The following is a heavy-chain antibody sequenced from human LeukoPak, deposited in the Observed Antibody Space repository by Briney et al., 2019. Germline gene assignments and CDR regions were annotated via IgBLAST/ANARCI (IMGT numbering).Heavy chain of an antibody. CDR3: ARSLGPLSKRGDY. Sequence: GGSLRLSCAASGFTFSSYSMNWVRQAPGKGLEWVAVISYDGSNKYYADSVKGRFTISRDNSKNTLYLQMNSLRAEDTAVYYCARSLGPLSKRGDYWGQGTLVTVSS. D-gene: IGHD3/OR15-3a*01. CDR1: GFTFSSYS. V-gene: IGHV3-30*03. J-gene: IGHJ4*02. CDR2: ISYDGSNK.